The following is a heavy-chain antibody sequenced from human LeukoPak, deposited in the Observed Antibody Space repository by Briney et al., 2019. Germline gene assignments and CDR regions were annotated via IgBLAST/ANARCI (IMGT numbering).Heavy chain of an antibody. V-gene: IGHV3-74*01. J-gene: IGHJ4*02. CDR2: INPEGAST. D-gene: IGHD6-19*01. CDR3: ARGTAITAGIDF. Sequence: PVGSLRLSCTASGIAFSTYWMFWVRQAAGKGRVWVSQINPEGASTTYGDPAKGRFTASRDNAKNALHLQMNSLRVDDTAVYYCARGTAITAGIDFWGQGTLVTVSS. CDR1: GIAFSTYW.